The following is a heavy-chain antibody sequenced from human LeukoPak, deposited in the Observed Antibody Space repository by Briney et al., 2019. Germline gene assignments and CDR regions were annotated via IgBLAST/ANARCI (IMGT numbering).Heavy chain of an antibody. J-gene: IGHJ4*02. CDR3: TRLDYFDSGYDY. CDR1: GFTFSDSA. D-gene: IGHD3-10*01. V-gene: IGHV3-73*01. CDR2: IRNKGNNYAT. Sequence: PGGSLRPSCAASGFTFSDSAIHWVRQASGKGLGWVGRIRNKGNNYATTYAASVKGRFTFSRDDSKNTAYLQMNSLKTEDTAVYYCTRLDYFDSGYDYWGQGTLVTVSS.